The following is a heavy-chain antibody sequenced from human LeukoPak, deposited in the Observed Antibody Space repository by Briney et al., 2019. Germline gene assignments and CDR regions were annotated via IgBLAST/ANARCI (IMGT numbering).Heavy chain of an antibody. D-gene: IGHD2-21*02. J-gene: IGHJ4*02. CDR3: ARDILAYCGGDCYPAFGY. CDR1: GFTFSSNG. Sequence: GGSLRLSCAASGFTFSSNGMHWVRQAPGKGLEWVAVIWYDGSNKYYADSVKGRFTISRDNSKNTLYLQMNSLRAEDTAVYYCARDILAYCGGDCYPAFGYWGQGTLVTVSS. V-gene: IGHV3-33*01. CDR2: IWYDGSNK.